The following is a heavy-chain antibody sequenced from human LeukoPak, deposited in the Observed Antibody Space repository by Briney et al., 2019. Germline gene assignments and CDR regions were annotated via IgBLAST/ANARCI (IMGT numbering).Heavy chain of an antibody. Sequence: SETLSLTCTVSVGSISNYYWSWIRQPPGTGLEGIGYIYYSGSTNYNPSLESRVTISVDTSKNQFSLKLSSVTAPDTAVYFCARHYDILTGYSAYAFDIWGQGTLVTVSS. CDR1: VGSISNYY. CDR3: ARHYDILTGYSAYAFDI. V-gene: IGHV4-59*08. D-gene: IGHD3-9*01. CDR2: IYYSGST. J-gene: IGHJ3*02.